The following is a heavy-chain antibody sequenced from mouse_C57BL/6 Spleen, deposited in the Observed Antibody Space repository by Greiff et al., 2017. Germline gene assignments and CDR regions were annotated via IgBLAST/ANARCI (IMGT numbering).Heavy chain of an antibody. V-gene: IGHV5-9*01. Sequence: EVMLVESVGGLVKPGGSLKLSCAASGFTFSSYTMSWVRQTPEKRLEWVATISGGGGNTYYPDSVKGRFTISRDNAKNTLYLQMSSLRSEDTALYYCARQGTGSFDYWGQGTTLTVSS. D-gene: IGHD3-3*01. CDR3: ARQGTGSFDY. CDR2: ISGGGGNT. CDR1: GFTFSSYT. J-gene: IGHJ2*01.